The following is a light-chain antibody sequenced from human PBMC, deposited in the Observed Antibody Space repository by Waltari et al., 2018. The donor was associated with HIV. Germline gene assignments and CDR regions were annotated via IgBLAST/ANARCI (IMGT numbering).Light chain of an antibody. Sequence: QSVLTQPPSVSAAPGLQVTISCSCNSSNIGTNFVPWYQQFPRTAPKLLLHDTEKRPPVLPGRFSCSKSGTSATLGITGLQTGDEAVYYCGTWDSSLSAVVFGGGTKVTVL. V-gene: IGLV1-51*01. CDR3: GTWDSSLSAVV. J-gene: IGLJ3*02. CDR2: DTE. CDR1: SSNIGTNF.